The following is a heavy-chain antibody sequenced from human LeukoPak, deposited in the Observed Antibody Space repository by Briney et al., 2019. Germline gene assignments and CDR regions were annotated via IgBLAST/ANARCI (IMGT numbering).Heavy chain of an antibody. CDR1: GYPFTSYF. Sequence: ASVRVSFKASGYPFTSYFMHWVRQAPGQGLEWMGVVNPSSGSTTYSQKFQGRVTMTRDTSTSTVYMDLGSLRSDDTAVYYCARAVGPRGGNWFDPWGQGTLVTVSS. CDR2: VNPSSGST. J-gene: IGHJ5*02. D-gene: IGHD1-26*01. CDR3: ARAVGPRGGNWFDP. V-gene: IGHV1-46*01.